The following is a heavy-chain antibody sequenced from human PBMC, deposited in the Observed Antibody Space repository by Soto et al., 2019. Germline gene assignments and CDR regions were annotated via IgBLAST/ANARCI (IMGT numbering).Heavy chain of an antibody. D-gene: IGHD5-18*01. V-gene: IGHV4-59*01. Sequence: SETLSLTCTVSGGSISSYYWSWIRHPPGKGLEWIGYIYYSGSTNYNPSLKSRVTISVDPSKALFSVKVSSVTAADTAVYYCASPRATPAGYSNSGSYNWFDPWGQGTVVNVS. CDR2: IYYSGST. J-gene: IGHJ5*02. CDR3: ASPRATPAGYSNSGSYNWFDP. CDR1: GGSISSYY.